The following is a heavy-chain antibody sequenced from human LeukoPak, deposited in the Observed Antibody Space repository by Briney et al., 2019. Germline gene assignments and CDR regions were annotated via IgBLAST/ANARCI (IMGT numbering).Heavy chain of an antibody. CDR3: TSDSSGWSYNWFDP. V-gene: IGHV1-2*02. CDR2: INPNSGGT. CDR1: GYTFIGYY. D-gene: IGHD6-19*01. Sequence: ASVKVSCKASGYTFIGYYIHWVRQAPGQGLEWMGWINPNSGGTNSAQKFQGRVTMTRDTSISTAYMELSRLRSDDTAVYYCTSDSSGWSYNWFDPWGQGTLVTLSS. J-gene: IGHJ5*02.